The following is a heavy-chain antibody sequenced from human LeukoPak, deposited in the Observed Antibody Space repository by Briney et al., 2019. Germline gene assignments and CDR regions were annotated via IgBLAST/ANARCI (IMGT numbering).Heavy chain of an antibody. D-gene: IGHD6-19*01. CDR3: ARASSGWYWRDAFDI. J-gene: IGHJ3*02. CDR2: IKQDGSKK. CDR1: GFPFSSYW. Sequence: GGSLRLSCVASGFPFSSYWMTWVRQAPGKGLEWVANIKQDGSKKSYVDSVKGRFTISRDNAKNSLYLQMNSLRAEDTAVYYCARASSGWYWRDAFDIWGQGTMVTVSS. V-gene: IGHV3-7*01.